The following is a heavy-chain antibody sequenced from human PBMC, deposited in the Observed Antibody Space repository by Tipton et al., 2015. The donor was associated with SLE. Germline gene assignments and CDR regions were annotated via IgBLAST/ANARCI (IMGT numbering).Heavy chain of an antibody. CDR1: GGSFSGYY. V-gene: IGHV4-34*01. Sequence: TLSLTCAVYGGSFSGYYWSWIRQTPGKGLEWIGGINHSGSTNYSPSLKSRVTISVDTSKNQFSLKLGSVTAADTAMYYCARGPGIERNYYYYYYMDVWGKGTTVTVSS. CDR2: INHSGST. CDR3: ARGPGIERNYYYYYYMDV. D-gene: IGHD3-10*01. J-gene: IGHJ6*03.